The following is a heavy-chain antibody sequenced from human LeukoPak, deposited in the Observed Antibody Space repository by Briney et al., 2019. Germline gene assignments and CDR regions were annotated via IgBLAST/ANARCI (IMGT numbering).Heavy chain of an antibody. CDR1: DGSISGYY. CDR2: IHYSGTT. J-gene: IGHJ4*02. CDR3: ARAGQYSSSPHDY. V-gene: IGHV4-59*12. D-gene: IGHD6-13*01. Sequence: PSETLSLTCTVSDGSISGYYWSWIRQPPGKRRQWIGYIHYSGTTNYNPSLKSRVTMSVDLSKNKFSLNLSSLTAADTAVYYCARAGQYSSSPHDYWGQGTLVTVSS.